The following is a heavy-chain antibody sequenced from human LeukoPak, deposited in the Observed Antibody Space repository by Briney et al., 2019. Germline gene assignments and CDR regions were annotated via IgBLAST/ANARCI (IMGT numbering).Heavy chain of an antibody. V-gene: IGHV1-69*05. D-gene: IGHD5-12*01. CDR1: GTFXXYA. J-gene: IGHJ4*02. CDR2: IIPIFGTA. CDR3: ARGRRLRQFDY. Sequence: GTFXXYAXXXVRXAPXQGXXWMGGIIPIFGTASYAQKFQGRVTITTDESTSTAYMELSCLRSEDTAVYYCARGRRLRQFDYWGQGTLVTVSS.